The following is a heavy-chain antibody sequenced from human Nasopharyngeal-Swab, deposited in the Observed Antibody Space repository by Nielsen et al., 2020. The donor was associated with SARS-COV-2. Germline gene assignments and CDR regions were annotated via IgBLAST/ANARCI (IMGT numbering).Heavy chain of an antibody. CDR3: AKVLAVAGTGDY. D-gene: IGHD6-19*01. J-gene: IGHJ4*02. Sequence: PGKGLEWVAVISYDGSNKYYADSVKGRFTISRDNSKNTLYLQMNSLRAEDTAVYYCAKVLAVAGTGDYWGQGTLVTVSS. V-gene: IGHV3-30*18. CDR2: ISYDGSNK.